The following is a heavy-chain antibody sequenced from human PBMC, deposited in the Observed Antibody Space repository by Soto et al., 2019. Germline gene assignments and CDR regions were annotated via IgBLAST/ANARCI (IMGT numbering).Heavy chain of an antibody. Sequence: VVSLRLSCASSVGTFSSYAMNWVRQAPGKGLEWVSGISGSGGITYYADSVKGRFTISRDNSKNTLFLQMNSLRAEDTAVYYCAKAGCTGGDCSTLEYWGQGTLVIVSS. CDR2: ISGSGGIT. D-gene: IGHD2-8*02. CDR3: AKAGCTGGDCSTLEY. V-gene: IGHV3-23*01. J-gene: IGHJ4*02. CDR1: VGTFSSYA.